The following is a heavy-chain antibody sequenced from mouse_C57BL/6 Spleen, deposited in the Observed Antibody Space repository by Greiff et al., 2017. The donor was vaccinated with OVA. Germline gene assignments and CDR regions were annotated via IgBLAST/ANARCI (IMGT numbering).Heavy chain of an antibody. CDR2: IRSKSSNYAT. D-gene: IGHD1-1*01. CDR3: VREGTVVWYFDV. V-gene: IGHV10-3*01. CDR1: GFTFNTYA. J-gene: IGHJ1*03. Sequence: EVMLVESGGGLVQPKGSLKLSCAASGFTFNTYAMHWVRQAPGKGLEWVARIRSKSSNYATYYADSVKDRFTIARDDSQSMLYLQMNNLKTEDTAMYYCVREGTVVWYFDVWGTGTTVTVSS.